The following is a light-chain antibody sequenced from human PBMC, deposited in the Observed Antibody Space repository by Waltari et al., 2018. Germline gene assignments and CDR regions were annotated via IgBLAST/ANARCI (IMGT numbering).Light chain of an antibody. V-gene: IGLV4-60*03. Sequence: QPVLTQSSSASASLGSSVKLTCTLSSGHSTYIIAWHQQQPGKAPRFLMHIEHSGSNLKVTGVFDRFAGSSSGAARYLTISNVQSEDEADYYCETWDSDSSVFGGGTKLTVL. CDR2: IEHSGSN. CDR3: ETWDSDSSV. CDR1: SGHSTYI. J-gene: IGLJ3*02.